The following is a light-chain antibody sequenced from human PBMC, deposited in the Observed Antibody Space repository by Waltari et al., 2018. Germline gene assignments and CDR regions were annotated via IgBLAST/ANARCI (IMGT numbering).Light chain of an antibody. CDR2: DAY. Sequence: EIVLTQSPGHLSLSPGERATPSCRASQSFSRALAWYQQKPGQAPRLLIYDAYTRAIGIPDRFSGGGSGTDFSLTISRLEPEDFAVYYCQHYVRLPVTFGQGTTVEIK. J-gene: IGKJ1*01. V-gene: IGKV3-20*01. CDR3: QHYVRLPVT. CDR1: QSFSRA.